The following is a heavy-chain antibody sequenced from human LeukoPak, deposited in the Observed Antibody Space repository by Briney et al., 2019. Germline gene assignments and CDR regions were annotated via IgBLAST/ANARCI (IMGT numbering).Heavy chain of an antibody. CDR3: ARQYDYYYMDV. V-gene: IGHV5-51*01. Sequence: PGESLKISCKGSGYSFTSYWIGWVRQMPGKGLEWMGIIYPGESGTRYSPSFQCQVTISDDKSISTAYLPRSCVTASDTAVYSCARQYDYYYMDVWGKGTTVTVSS. CDR1: GYSFTSYW. J-gene: IGHJ6*03. CDR2: IYPGESGT.